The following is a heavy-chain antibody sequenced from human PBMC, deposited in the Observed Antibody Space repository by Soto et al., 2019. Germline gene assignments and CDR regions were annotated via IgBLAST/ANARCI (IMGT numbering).Heavy chain of an antibody. CDR3: ARLIAATRHFDY. D-gene: IGHD2-15*01. CDR1: GFTFSDYS. V-gene: IGHV3-21*01. CDR2: ISSRSTYI. J-gene: IGHJ4*02. Sequence: EVQLVESGGGLVKPGESLRLSCSASGFTFSDYSLIWVRQAPGTGLEWVSSISSRSTYIYYADSLKGRFTISRDNAKNSVYLHLNSLGAEDTAVYYCARLIAATRHFDYWGQGTLVTVSS.